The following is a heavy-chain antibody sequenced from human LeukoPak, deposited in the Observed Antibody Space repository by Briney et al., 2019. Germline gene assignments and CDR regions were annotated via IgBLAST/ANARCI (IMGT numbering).Heavy chain of an antibody. J-gene: IGHJ4*02. CDR3: ALVPAAN. CDR1: GFTFSSYG. V-gene: IGHV3-30*03. D-gene: IGHD2-2*01. CDR2: ISYDGSNK. Sequence: GRSLRLSCAASGFTFSSYGMHWVRQAPGKGLEWVAVISYDGSNKYYADSVKGRFTISRDNSKNTLYLQMNSLRAEDTAVYYCALVPAANWGQGTLVTVSS.